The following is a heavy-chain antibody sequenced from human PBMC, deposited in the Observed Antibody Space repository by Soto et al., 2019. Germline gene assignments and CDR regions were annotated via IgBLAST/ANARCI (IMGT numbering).Heavy chain of an antibody. CDR1: GGSISSYC. CDR2: IYYSGST. D-gene: IGHD4-4*01. V-gene: IGHV4-59*01. Sequence: SETLSLTCTVSGGSISSYCWSWIRQPPGKGLEWIGYIYYSGSTNYNPSLKSRVTISVDTSKNQFSLKLSSVTAADTAVYYCARAGYSNYVGDFDYWGQGTLVTVSS. CDR3: ARAGYSNYVGDFDY. J-gene: IGHJ4*02.